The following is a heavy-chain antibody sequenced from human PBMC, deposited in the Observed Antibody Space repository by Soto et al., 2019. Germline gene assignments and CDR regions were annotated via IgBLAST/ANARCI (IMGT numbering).Heavy chain of an antibody. V-gene: IGHV3-21*01. D-gene: IGHD2-15*01. Sequence: PGGSLRLSCAASGFTFSSYSMNWVRQAPGKGLEWVSSISSSSSYIYYADSVKGRFTISRDNAKNSLYLQMNSLRAEDTAVYYCARVLNGYCSGGSCWPFDFWGQGTLVTVSS. CDR2: ISSSSSYI. CDR3: ARVLNGYCSGGSCWPFDF. CDR1: GFTFSSYS. J-gene: IGHJ4*02.